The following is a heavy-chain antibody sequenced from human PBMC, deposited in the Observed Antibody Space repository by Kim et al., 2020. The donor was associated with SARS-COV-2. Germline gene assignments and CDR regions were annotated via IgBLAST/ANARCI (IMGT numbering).Heavy chain of an antibody. D-gene: IGHD3-22*01. CDR3: ARKPASKRRDYYDSSGYRPLVFAY. Sequence: SETLSLTCAVYGGSFSGYYWSWIRQPPGKGLEWIGEINHSGSTNYNPSLKSRVTISVDTSKNQFSLKLSSVTAADTAVYYCARKPASKRRDYYDSSGYRPLVFAYGGEGTLVTVSS. CDR1: GGSFSGYY. CDR2: INHSGST. V-gene: IGHV4-34*01. J-gene: IGHJ4*02.